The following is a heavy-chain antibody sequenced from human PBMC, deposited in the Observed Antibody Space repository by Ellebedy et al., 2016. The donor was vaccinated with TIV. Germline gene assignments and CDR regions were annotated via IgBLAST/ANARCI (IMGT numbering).Heavy chain of an antibody. J-gene: IGHJ4*02. CDR2: ISGSGGST. CDR3: ANRAQDFGVVIHFDY. CDR1: GFTFSSYA. Sequence: GESLKISCAAAGFTFSSYAMSWVRQAPGKGLEWVSAISGSGGSTYYADSVKGRFTISRDNSKNTLYLQMNSQRAEDTAVYYCANRAQDFGVVIHFDYWGQGTLVTVSS. D-gene: IGHD3-3*01. V-gene: IGHV3-23*01.